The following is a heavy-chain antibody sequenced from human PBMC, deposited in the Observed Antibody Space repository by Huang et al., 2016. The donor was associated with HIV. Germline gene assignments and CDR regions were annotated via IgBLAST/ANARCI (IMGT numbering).Heavy chain of an antibody. Sequence: QVQLVQSGAEVKNTGASVRVSCKASGYTFTDSNIHWVRQSPGQGLEWMGRINPKRGGTSDAQGVQGRITMTRDTTISTVHMDLRRIQSDDTAVYFCARDWSFGSSTSPADWGQGTLVTVSS. J-gene: IGHJ4*02. CDR2: INPKRGGT. CDR1: GYTFTDSN. CDR3: ARDWSFGSSTSPAD. D-gene: IGHD6-6*01. V-gene: IGHV1-2*02.